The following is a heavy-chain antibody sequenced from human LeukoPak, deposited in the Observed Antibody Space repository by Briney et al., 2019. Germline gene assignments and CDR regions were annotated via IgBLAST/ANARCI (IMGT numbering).Heavy chain of an antibody. CDR2: IFYSGIT. CDR1: GGSMSNIYY. D-gene: IGHD6-19*01. CDR3: ARKGIAVAGFDY. Sequence: PSETLSLTCNVSGGSMSNIYYWGWIRQPPGKGPEWIGNIFYSGITYYNPSLRSRVTIAIDTSKDQFSLKLSSVTAADTAVYYCARKGIAVAGFDYWGQGTLVTVSS. V-gene: IGHV4-39*01. J-gene: IGHJ4*02.